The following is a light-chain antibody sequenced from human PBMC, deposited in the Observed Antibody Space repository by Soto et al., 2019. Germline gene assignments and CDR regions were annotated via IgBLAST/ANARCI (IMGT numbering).Light chain of an antibody. CDR2: GAS. J-gene: IGKJ2*01. V-gene: IGKV3-15*01. CDR3: QQYNNWRPRYT. Sequence: EIVMTQSPATLSVSPGERATLSCRASQSVSSNLAWYQQKPGQAPRLLIYGASTRATGIPARFSGSGSGTEFTLTISSRQSEDFAVYYCQQYNNWRPRYTFGQGTKLEIK. CDR1: QSVSSN.